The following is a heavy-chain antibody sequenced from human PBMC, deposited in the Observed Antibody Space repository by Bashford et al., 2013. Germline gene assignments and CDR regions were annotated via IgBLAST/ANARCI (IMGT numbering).Heavy chain of an antibody. CDR1: GFTFSTYT. CDR2: ISSRNTYI. D-gene: IGHD1-7*01. CDR3: ARVTLGTRVSYYYPMDV. J-gene: IGHJ6*02. Sequence: GGSLRLSCVASGFTFSTYTMNWVRQAPGKGLEWLSSISSRNTYIYYADSVKGRFTISRDNAKNSLYLQMNSLRVEDTAVYYCARVTLGTRVSYYYPMDVWGQGTTVTVSS. V-gene: IGHV3-21*01.